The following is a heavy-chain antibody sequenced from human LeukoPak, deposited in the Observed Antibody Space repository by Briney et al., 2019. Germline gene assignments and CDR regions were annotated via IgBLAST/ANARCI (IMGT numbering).Heavy chain of an antibody. CDR1: GFTFSSYA. CDR3: AKDHDDFWSGYYTEFGY. V-gene: IGHV3-23*01. Sequence: GGSLRLSCAASGFTFSSYAMGWVRQAPGKGLEWVSAISGSGGSTYYADSVKGRFTISRDNSKNTLYLQMNSLRAEDTAVYYCAKDHDDFWSGYYTEFGYWGQGTLVTVSS. D-gene: IGHD3-3*01. CDR2: ISGSGGST. J-gene: IGHJ4*02.